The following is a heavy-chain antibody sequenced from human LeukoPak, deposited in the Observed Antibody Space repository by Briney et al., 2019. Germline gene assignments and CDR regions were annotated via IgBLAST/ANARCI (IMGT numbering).Heavy chain of an antibody. D-gene: IGHD2-21*01. CDR3: ARHLNNCGDDCYIFDY. CDR2: IYYSGST. Sequence: SETLSLTCTVSGGSIFSYYWSWIRQPPGKGLEWMGYIYYSGSTNYNPSLKSRVTISVDTSKNQFSLRVSSVTAADTSVYYCARHLNNCGDDCYIFDYWGQGTRVTVSS. CDR1: GGSIFSYY. J-gene: IGHJ4*02. V-gene: IGHV4-59*08.